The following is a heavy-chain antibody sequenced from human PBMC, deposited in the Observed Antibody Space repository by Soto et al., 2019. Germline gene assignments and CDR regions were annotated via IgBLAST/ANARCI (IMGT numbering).Heavy chain of an antibody. CDR3: VRGLKWRYPDY. CDR1: GYTFIDYF. J-gene: IGHJ4*02. CDR2: ITPSSGET. D-gene: IGHD2-15*01. V-gene: IGHV1-2*02. Sequence: ASVKVSCKASGYTFIDYFVQWLRQSAGQGLEWMGWITPSSGETTYAQRLQGSGTMPSHTSISTAYIDLITLRTDAPALYYGVRGLKWRYPDYWRQGTPGTFSS.